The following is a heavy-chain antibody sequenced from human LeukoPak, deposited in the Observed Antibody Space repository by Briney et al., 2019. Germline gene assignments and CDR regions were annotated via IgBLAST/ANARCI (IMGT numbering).Heavy chain of an antibody. CDR1: GFTFSGYA. CDR2: ISYDGSNK. D-gene: IGHD6-19*01. V-gene: IGHV3-30*04. CDR3: ARVGGSSGDYFDY. Sequence: GGSLRLSCAASGFTFSGYAMHWVRQAPGKGLEWVAVISYDGSNKYYADSVKGRFTISRDNSKNTLYLQMNSLRAEDTAVYYCARVGGSSGDYFDYWGQGTLVTVSS. J-gene: IGHJ4*02.